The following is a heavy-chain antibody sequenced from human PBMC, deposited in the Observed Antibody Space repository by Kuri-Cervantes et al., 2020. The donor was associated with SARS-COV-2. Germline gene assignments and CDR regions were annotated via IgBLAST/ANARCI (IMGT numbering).Heavy chain of an antibody. CDR1: GYSFTSYG. CDR3: ARAGLGLRFLEWSAANYYYYYGMDV. V-gene: IGHV1-18*04. J-gene: IGHJ6*02. D-gene: IGHD3-3*01. Sequence: ASVKVSCKASGYSFTSYGISWVRQAPGQGLEWMGWISTYNSNLKYAQKFQGWVTMTRDTSISTAYMELSRLRSDDTAVYYCARAGLGLRFLEWSAANYYYYYGMDVWGQGTTVTVSS. CDR2: ISTYNSNL.